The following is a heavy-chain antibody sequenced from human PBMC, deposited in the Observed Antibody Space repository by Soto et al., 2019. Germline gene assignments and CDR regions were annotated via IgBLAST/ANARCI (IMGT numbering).Heavy chain of an antibody. J-gene: IGHJ4*02. CDR2: IYYSGST. V-gene: IGHV4-39*01. Sequence: QLQLQESGPGLVKPSETLSLTCTVSGGSISSSSYYWGWIRQPPGKGLEWIGSIYYSGSTYYNPSLKSRVTISVDTSKNQFSLKLSSVTAADTAVYYCARHTWIAVAATGVDYWGQGTLVTVSS. CDR1: GGSISSSSYY. CDR3: ARHTWIAVAATGVDY. D-gene: IGHD6-19*01.